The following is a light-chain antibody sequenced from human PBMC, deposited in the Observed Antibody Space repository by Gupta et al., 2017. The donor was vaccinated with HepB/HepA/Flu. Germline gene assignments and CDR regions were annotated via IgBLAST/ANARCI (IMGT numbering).Light chain of an antibody. CDR1: SNNVGNQG. CDR2: RNN. V-gene: IGLV10-54*04. CDR3: SAWDRSLSAWV. J-gene: IGLJ3*02. Sequence: QAWLTHPPSVSKCLTQTATLTCTGNSNNVGNQGAAWLQQHPGHPPKLLSYRNNNRPSGISERVPESRSGNKAYLAINGVQPEDEADDYCSAWDRSLSAWVFGGGTKLTVL.